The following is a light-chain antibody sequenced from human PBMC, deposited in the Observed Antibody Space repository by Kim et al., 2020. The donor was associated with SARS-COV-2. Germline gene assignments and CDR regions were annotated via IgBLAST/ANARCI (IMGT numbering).Light chain of an antibody. V-gene: IGLV3-1*01. Sequence: VSPGQTASITCSGDKLGDKYACWYQQKPGQSPVLVIYQNSKRPSGIPERFSGSTSGTTATLTISGTQAMDEADYYCQAWDSSTEVVFGGGTQLTVL. CDR2: QNS. CDR3: QAWDSSTEVV. CDR1: KLGDKY. J-gene: IGLJ2*01.